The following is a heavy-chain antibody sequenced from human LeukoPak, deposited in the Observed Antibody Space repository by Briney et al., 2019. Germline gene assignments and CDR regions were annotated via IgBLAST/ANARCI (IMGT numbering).Heavy chain of an antibody. J-gene: IGHJ4*02. CDR3: ARGYYYDSNGYYPGGDY. CDR1: GYTFTNYY. Sequence: ASVKVSCKASGYTFTNYYMYWVRQAPGQGLEWMGIINPSAGTTSYAKRFQGRVTMTRDTSTSTVYMELSSLRSEDTAVYYCARGYYYDSNGYYPGGDYWGQGTLVTVSS. V-gene: IGHV1-46*01. CDR2: INPSAGTT. D-gene: IGHD3-22*01.